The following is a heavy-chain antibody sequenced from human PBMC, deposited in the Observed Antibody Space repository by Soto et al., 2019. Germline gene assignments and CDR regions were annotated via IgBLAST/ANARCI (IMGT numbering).Heavy chain of an antibody. CDR2: INPSGGST. J-gene: IGHJ6*02. CDR3: ARGADYGGTYYYYYGMDV. V-gene: IGHV1-46*01. D-gene: IGHD4-17*01. CDR1: GYTFTIYY. Sequence: ASVKVSCKASGYTFTIYYMHWVRQAPLQGLEWMGIINPSGGSTSYAQKFQGRVTMTRDTSTSTVYMELSSLRSEDTAVYYCARGADYGGTYYYYYGMDVWGQGTTVTVSS.